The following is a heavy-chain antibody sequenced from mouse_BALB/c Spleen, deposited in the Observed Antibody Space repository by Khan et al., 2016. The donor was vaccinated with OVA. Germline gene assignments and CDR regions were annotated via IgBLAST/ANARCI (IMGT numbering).Heavy chain of an antibody. CDR3: AREGLRGVAVDY. CDR1: GYTFTSYD. J-gene: IGHJ4*01. CDR2: IYPADGTT. D-gene: IGHD2-4*01. Sequence: QVQLQQSGPELVKPGALVKISCKTSGYTFTSYDINWVKQRPGQGLEWIGWIYPADGTTKYNEKFKGQATLTADKSSSTAYMQLSSLTSEDSAVYFCAREGLRGVAVDYWDQGTSVAVSS. V-gene: IGHV1S56*01.